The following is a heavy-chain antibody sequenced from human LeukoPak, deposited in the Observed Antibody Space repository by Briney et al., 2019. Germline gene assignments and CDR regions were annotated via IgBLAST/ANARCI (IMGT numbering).Heavy chain of an antibody. J-gene: IGHJ6*02. V-gene: IGHV3-23*01. CDR1: GFTFSSYA. CDR2: ISGSGSST. D-gene: IGHD3-3*01. CDR3: ARDAQENYDFWSGYYISYYYGMDV. Sequence: GGSLRLSCAASGFTFSSYAMSWVRQAPGKGLEWVSAISGSGSSTYYADSVKGRFTISRDNSKNTLYLQVNSLRAEDTAVYYCARDAQENYDFWSGYYISYYYGMDVWGQGTTVTVSS.